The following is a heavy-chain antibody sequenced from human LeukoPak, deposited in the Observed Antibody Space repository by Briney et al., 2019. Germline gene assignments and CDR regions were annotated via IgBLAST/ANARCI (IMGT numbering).Heavy chain of an antibody. CDR2: IYSGGST. Sequence: PGGSLRLSCAASGFTVSSNYMSWVRQAPGKGLEWVSVIYSGGSTYYADSVKGRFTISRDNSKNTLYLQMNSLRAEDTAVYYCAKDRNRDYFDYWGQGTLVTVSS. J-gene: IGHJ4*02. CDR1: GFTVSSNY. V-gene: IGHV3-66*01. CDR3: AKDRNRDYFDY. D-gene: IGHD1-14*01.